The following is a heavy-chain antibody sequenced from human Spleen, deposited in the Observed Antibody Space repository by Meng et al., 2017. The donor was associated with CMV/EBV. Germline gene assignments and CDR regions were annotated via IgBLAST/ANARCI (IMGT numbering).Heavy chain of an antibody. CDR2: IKQDGSEK. V-gene: IGHV3-7*01. CDR1: GLTFSDYW. CDR3: ARGSSYGGNSDYYY. Sequence: GESLKISCAASGLTFSDYWMNWVRQAPGKGLEWVANIKQDGSEKYYVDSVKGRFTISRDNAKSSLYLQMNSLRVEDTAVYYCARGSSYGGNSDYYYWGQGTLVTVSS. J-gene: IGHJ4*02. D-gene: IGHD4-23*01.